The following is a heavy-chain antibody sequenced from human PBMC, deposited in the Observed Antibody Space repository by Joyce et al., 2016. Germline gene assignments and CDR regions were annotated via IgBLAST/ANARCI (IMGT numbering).Heavy chain of an antibody. V-gene: IGHV5-51*01. J-gene: IGHJ4*02. CDR3: ARHSPQDFTLQGYLEY. CDR2: IYPLDGDT. Sequence: EVQLVQSGAEVRKVGESLRISCKTSGYLFSEDWIAWVRQMPGRGLELMGIIYPLDGDTRYSPSFEDQATSSADMFTNNAFLHWRGLKASDTAMYYCARHSPQDFTLQGYLEYWGRGTRVTVSS. CDR1: GYLFSEDW. D-gene: IGHD3-10*01.